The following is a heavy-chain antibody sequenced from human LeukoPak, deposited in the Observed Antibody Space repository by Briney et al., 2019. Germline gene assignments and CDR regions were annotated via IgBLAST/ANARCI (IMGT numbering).Heavy chain of an antibody. CDR2: INPNSGGT. Sequence: ASVKVSCKASGYTFTGYYMHWVRQAPGQGREWMGGINPNSGGTNYAQKFQGRVTMTRDTSISTAYMELSRLRSDDTAVYYCARVRGFGCSGGSCYPANWFDPWGQGTLVTVSS. V-gene: IGHV1-2*02. CDR1: GYTFTGYY. D-gene: IGHD2-15*01. CDR3: ARVRGFGCSGGSCYPANWFDP. J-gene: IGHJ5*02.